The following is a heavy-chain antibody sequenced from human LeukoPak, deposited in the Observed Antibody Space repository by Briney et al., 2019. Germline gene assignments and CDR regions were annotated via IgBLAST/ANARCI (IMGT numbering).Heavy chain of an antibody. CDR2: IKSKTDGGTT. Sequence: GGSLRLSCAASRFTFSNAWMSWVRQAPGKGLEWVGRIKSKTDGGTTDYAAPVKGRFTISRDDSKNTLYLQMNSLKTEDTAVYYCTTGDDFVYYYYHMDVWGKGTTVTVSS. V-gene: IGHV3-15*01. CDR3: TTGDDFVYYYYHMDV. D-gene: IGHD1-1*01. CDR1: RFTFSNAW. J-gene: IGHJ6*03.